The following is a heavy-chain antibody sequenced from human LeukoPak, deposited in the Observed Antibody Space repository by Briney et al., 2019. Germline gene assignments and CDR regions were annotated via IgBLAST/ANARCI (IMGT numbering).Heavy chain of an antibody. Sequence: GGSLRLSCAASGFTLSSYSMNWVRQAPGKGLEWVSSISSSSSYIYYADSVKGRFTISRNNAKNSLNLQVNSLRAEDTAVYYCARGRVGQWLVDAFDIWGQGTMVTVSS. CDR3: ARGRVGQWLVDAFDI. CDR2: ISSSSSYI. D-gene: IGHD6-19*01. CDR1: GFTLSSYS. J-gene: IGHJ3*02. V-gene: IGHV3-21*01.